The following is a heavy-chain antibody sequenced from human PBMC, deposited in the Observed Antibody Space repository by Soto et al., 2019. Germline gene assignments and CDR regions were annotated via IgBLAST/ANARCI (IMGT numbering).Heavy chain of an antibody. CDR1: GGSFSGYY. Sequence: XTLSLTCAVYGGSFSGYYWSWIRQPPVKGLEWIGEINHSGSTNYNPSLKSRVTISADTSKNQFSLNLSSVTAADTAVYYRARGRRGLHYYDSSGYYAHPHLNFDYWGQGTLVTVSS. CDR3: ARGRRGLHYYDSSGYYAHPHLNFDY. D-gene: IGHD3-22*01. J-gene: IGHJ4*02. CDR2: INHSGST. V-gene: IGHV4-34*01.